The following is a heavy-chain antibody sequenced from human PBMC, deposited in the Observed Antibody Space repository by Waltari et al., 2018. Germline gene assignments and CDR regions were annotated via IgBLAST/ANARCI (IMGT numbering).Heavy chain of an antibody. V-gene: IGHV3-30*18. CDR2: IWYDGSNK. CDR3: AKDAPRGCSSTSCYVGYFDY. CDR1: GFTFSSYG. J-gene: IGHJ4*02. Sequence: QVQLVESGGGVVQPGRSLRLSCAASGFTFSSYGMHWVRQAPGKGLEWVAVIWYDGSNKYYADSVKGRFTISRDNSKNTLYLQMNSLRAEDTAMYYCAKDAPRGCSSTSCYVGYFDYWGQGTLVTVSS. D-gene: IGHD2-2*01.